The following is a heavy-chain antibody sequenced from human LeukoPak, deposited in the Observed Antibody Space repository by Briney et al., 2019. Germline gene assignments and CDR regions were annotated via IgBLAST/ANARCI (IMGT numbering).Heavy chain of an antibody. V-gene: IGHV1-2*02. Sequence: ASVKVSCKASGYTFTGYYIHWVRQAPGQGLEWMGWIYPNSGDTKYAQKFQGRVTMTRDTSISTAYMELNSLRSDDTAVYYCARDSIAVVGLTFDYWGQGTLVTVSS. CDR1: GYTFTGYY. D-gene: IGHD6-13*01. CDR2: IYPNSGDT. J-gene: IGHJ4*02. CDR3: ARDSIAVVGLTFDY.